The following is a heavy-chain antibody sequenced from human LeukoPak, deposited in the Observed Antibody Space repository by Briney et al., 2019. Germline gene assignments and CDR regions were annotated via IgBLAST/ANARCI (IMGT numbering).Heavy chain of an antibody. CDR1: GFTFSSYW. D-gene: IGHD6-13*01. J-gene: IGHJ4*02. Sequence: PGGSLRLSCAASGFTFSSYWMSWVRQTPGKGLEWVAFIRYDGSNKYYADSVKGRFTISRDNSKNTLYLQMNSLRAEDTAVYYCAKFGRYSSSWFDYWGQGTLVTVSS. CDR2: IRYDGSNK. CDR3: AKFGRYSSSWFDY. V-gene: IGHV3-30*02.